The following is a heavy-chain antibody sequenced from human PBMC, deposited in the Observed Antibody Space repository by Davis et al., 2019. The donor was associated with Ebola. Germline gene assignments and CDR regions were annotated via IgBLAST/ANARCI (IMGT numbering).Heavy chain of an antibody. CDR2: IYYSGRT. J-gene: IGHJ4*02. CDR1: GAPISSYY. V-gene: IGHV4-59*08. Sequence: MPSDILSPPFPAPGAPISSYYWSWFRQPPGKGLEWTEYIYYSGRTYYNPSLKSRVTISVDTSKNQFSLKLRSVTAADTAVYYCARHDADYGDYWLGYYFDYWGQGTLVTVSS. D-gene: IGHD4-17*01. CDR3: ARHDADYGDYWLGYYFDY.